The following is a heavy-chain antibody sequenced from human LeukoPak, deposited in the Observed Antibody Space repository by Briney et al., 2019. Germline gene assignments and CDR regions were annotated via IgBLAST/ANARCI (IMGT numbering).Heavy chain of an antibody. Sequence: PGGSLRLSCAAAAFTSSSYWMSWVRQAPGKGPEWVANIKQDGSENFYVDSVKDRFTISRDNAKNSLYLQMNSLRAEATAVSYGARDRGSSGWYEFDYWGQGTLVTVSS. J-gene: IGHJ4*02. CDR1: AFTSSSYW. V-gene: IGHV3-7*01. D-gene: IGHD6-19*01. CDR3: ARDRGSSGWYEFDY. CDR2: IKQDGSEN.